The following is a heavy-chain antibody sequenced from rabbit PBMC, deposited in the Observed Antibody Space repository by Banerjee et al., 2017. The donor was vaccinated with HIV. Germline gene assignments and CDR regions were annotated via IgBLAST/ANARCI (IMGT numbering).Heavy chain of an antibody. V-gene: IGHV1S40*01. D-gene: IGHD8-1*01. Sequence: QSLEESGGGLVKPGASLTLTCKASGFSFSSGYHMCWVRQAPGKGLEWIACIDAGTSGTTYYANWAKGRFTFSRTSSTTVTLQMTSLTAADTATYFCARNTGGGYGFTRLYLWGPGTLVTVS. CDR2: IDAGTSGTT. CDR3: ARNTGGGYGFTRLYL. J-gene: IGHJ6*01. CDR1: GFSFSSGYH.